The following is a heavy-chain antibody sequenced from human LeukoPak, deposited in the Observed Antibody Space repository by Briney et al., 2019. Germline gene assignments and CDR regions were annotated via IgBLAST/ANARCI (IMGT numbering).Heavy chain of an antibody. CDR1: GFTFSSYW. CDR2: INSDGSST. CDR3: ARGYDTPESYYYYMDV. D-gene: IGHD3-22*01. J-gene: IGHJ6*03. V-gene: IGHV3-74*01. Sequence: GGSLRLSCAASGFTFSSYWMHWVRQAPGKGLVWVSRINSDGSSTSYADSVKGRFTISRDNAKNTLYLQMNSLRAEDTAVYYCARGYDTPESYYYYMDVWGKGTTVTISS.